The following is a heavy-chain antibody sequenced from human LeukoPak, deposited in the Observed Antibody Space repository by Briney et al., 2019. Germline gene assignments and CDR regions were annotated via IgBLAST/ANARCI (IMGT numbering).Heavy chain of an antibody. D-gene: IGHD3-10*01. CDR2: FYSEHGAT. V-gene: IGHV1-24*01. Sequence: SVTVSSKVAGYSVSDISMHWVRQAPGKGGEGRGGFYSEHGATDYAHKFQGRVTITEDTSTNTADMDLSSLRSEDTAVYYCARSMVRNWFDPGGRGSLATVFS. J-gene: IGHJ5*02. CDR3: ARSMVRNWFDP. CDR1: GYSVSDIS.